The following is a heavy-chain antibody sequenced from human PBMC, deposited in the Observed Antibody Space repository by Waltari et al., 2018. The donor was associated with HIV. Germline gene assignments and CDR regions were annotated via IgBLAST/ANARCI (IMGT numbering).Heavy chain of an antibody. Sequence: DAQLVESGGVLTQPGGSMRVSCVMSGLDVTSNYMTWVRQAPGKGLEWGSVIYSNSDAYYVDSGKGRFTIFMDNSKNTVYLQMNSLRAEDTAVYYCARMHLYYGSDQSRYFYFGFDVWGQGTTVTVS. CDR3: ARMHLYYGSDQSRYFYFGFDV. D-gene: IGHD3-10*01. V-gene: IGHV3-53*01. CDR1: GLDVTSNY. CDR2: IYSNSDA. J-gene: IGHJ6*02.